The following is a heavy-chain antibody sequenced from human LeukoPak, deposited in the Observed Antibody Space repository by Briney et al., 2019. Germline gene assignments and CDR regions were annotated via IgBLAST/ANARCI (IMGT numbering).Heavy chain of an antibody. CDR2: INQSGST. CDR3: ARDSYYDNSGEGAFDI. Sequence: SETLSLTCGVSGGSVSTIGYSWSWIRQPPGKGLVWIGYINQSGSTSYNPSLQSRVTISIDRSKNQFSLKLSSVTAADTAVYYCARDSYYDNSGEGAFDIWGQGTMVTVSS. J-gene: IGHJ3*02. D-gene: IGHD3-22*01. CDR1: GGSVSTIGYS. V-gene: IGHV4-30-2*01.